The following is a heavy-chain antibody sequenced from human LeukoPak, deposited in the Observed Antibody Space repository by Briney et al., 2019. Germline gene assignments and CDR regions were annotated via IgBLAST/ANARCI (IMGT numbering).Heavy chain of an antibody. CDR1: GFTFDDYA. Sequence: GGSLRLSCAASGFTFDDYAMHWVRQAPGKGLEWVSGISWNSGSIGYADSVKGRFTISRDNAKNSLYLQMNSLRAEDTALYYCAKDHYYYGSSGSFDYWGQGTLVTVSS. D-gene: IGHD3-22*01. CDR3: AKDHYYYGSSGSFDY. V-gene: IGHV3-9*01. J-gene: IGHJ4*02. CDR2: ISWNSGSI.